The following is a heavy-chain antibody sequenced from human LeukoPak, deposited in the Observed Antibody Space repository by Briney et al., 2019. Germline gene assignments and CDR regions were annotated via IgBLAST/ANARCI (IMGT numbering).Heavy chain of an antibody. J-gene: IGHJ4*02. CDR3: AKDLGDLAAAGMDY. CDR1: GFTFDDYG. CDR2: INWNGGST. D-gene: IGHD6-13*01. V-gene: IGHV3-20*04. Sequence: RPGGSLRLSCAASGFTFDDYGMSWVRQAPGKGLEWVSGINWNGGSTGYADSVKGRFTISRDNAKNSLYLQMNSLRAEDTALYYCAKDLGDLAAAGMDYWGQGTLVTVSS.